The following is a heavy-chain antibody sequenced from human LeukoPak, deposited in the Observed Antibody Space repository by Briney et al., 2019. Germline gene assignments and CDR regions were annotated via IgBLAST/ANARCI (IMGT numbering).Heavy chain of an antibody. CDR3: TPPPGAGIVDY. CDR1: GFTFSSYW. V-gene: IGHV3-7*03. J-gene: IGHJ4*02. D-gene: IGHD6-19*01. Sequence: GGSLRLSCAASGFTFSSYWMSWVRQAPGKGLEWVANIKQDGSEKYYVDSVKGRFTISRDNAKNSLYLQMNSLKTEDTAVYYCTPPPGAGIVDYWGRGTLVTVSS. CDR2: IKQDGSEK.